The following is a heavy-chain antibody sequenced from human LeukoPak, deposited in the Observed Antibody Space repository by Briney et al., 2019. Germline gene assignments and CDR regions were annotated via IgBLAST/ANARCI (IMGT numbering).Heavy chain of an antibody. CDR3: ARSRVGVAVAPFDY. V-gene: IGHV4-61*01. D-gene: IGHD6-19*01. CDR2: IYNSGST. CDR1: GGSISSGSYY. J-gene: IGHJ4*02. Sequence: SQTLSLTCTVSGGSISSGSYYWSWIRQPPGKGLEWIGYIYNSGSTTYRPSLKSRVTISIDTSKNQFSLRLSSVTAADTAVYYCARSRVGVAVAPFDYWGQGTLVTVSS.